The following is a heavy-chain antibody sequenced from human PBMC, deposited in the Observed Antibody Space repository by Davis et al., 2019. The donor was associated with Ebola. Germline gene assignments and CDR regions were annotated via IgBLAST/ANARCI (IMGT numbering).Heavy chain of an antibody. Sequence: SETLSLTCTVSGGSISSSSYYWSWIRQPPGKGLEWIGYIYYSGSTYYNPSLKSRVTISVDTSKNQFSLKLSSVTAADTAVYYCASTGEMATNDYWGQGTLVTVSS. CDR2: IYYSGST. CDR1: GGSISSSSYY. J-gene: IGHJ4*02. CDR3: ASTGEMATNDY. D-gene: IGHD5-24*01. V-gene: IGHV4-39*01.